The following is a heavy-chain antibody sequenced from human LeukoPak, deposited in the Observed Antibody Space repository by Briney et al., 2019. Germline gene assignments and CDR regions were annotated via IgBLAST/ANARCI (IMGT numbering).Heavy chain of an antibody. CDR1: GYTFTSYG. CDR2: ISAYNGNT. V-gene: IGHV1-18*01. CDR3: VRRPGIGWFDP. Sequence: ASVKVSCKASGYTFTSYGISWVRQAPGQGLEWMGWISAYNGNTNYAQKLQGRVTMTTDTSTSTAYVELRSLRSDDTAVYYCVRRPGIGWFDPWGQGTLVTVSS. D-gene: IGHD1-26*01. J-gene: IGHJ5*02.